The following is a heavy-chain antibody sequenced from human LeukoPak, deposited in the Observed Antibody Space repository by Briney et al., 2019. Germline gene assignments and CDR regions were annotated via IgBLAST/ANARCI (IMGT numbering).Heavy chain of an antibody. Sequence: GESLKISCKGSGYSFTSYWIGWVRQMPGKGLEWMGIIYPGDSDTRYSPSFQGQVTISADKSISTAYLQWSSLKASDTAMYYCARYRGLRYFVRRDWFDPWGQGTLVTVSS. CDR1: GYSFTSYW. D-gene: IGHD3-9*01. V-gene: IGHV5-51*01. CDR3: ARYRGLRYFVRRDWFDP. CDR2: IYPGDSDT. J-gene: IGHJ5*02.